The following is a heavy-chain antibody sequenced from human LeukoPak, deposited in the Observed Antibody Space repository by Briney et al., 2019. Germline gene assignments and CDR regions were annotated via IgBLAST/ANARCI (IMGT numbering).Heavy chain of an antibody. CDR3: ARGGDYVWGSYPPLQY. D-gene: IGHD3-16*02. J-gene: IGHJ4*02. CDR1: GFTVSSNY. CDR2: IYSGGST. Sequence: GGSLRLSCAASGFTVSSNYMSWVRQAPGKGLEWVSVIYSGGSTYYADSVKGRFTISRDNSKNTLYLQMNSLRAEDTAVYYCARGGDYVWGSYPPLQYWGQGTLVTVSP. V-gene: IGHV3-53*01.